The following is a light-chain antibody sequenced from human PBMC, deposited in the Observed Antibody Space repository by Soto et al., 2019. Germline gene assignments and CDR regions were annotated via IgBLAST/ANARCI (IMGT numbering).Light chain of an antibody. CDR3: QQRSNWS. V-gene: IGKV3-11*01. CDR2: EAS. CDR1: QSVSSY. Sequence: EIVLTQSPATLSLSPGERATLSCRASQSVSSYLAWYQQKPGQAPRLLIYEASNRATGIPARFSGSGSGTDSTLTISSLEPEDFAVYYCQQRSNWSFGQGTKVEIK. J-gene: IGKJ1*01.